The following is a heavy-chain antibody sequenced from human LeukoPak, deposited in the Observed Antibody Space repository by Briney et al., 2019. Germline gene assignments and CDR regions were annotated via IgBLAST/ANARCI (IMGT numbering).Heavy chain of an antibody. CDR3: ARDPYCGGDCYSSGAFDY. J-gene: IGHJ4*02. D-gene: IGHD2-21*02. CDR1: GFTFSNYW. CDR2: IKQDGSEK. Sequence: GGSLRLSCAASGFTFSNYWMGWVRQAPGKGLEWVANIKQDGSEKRYVDPVKGRFTISRDNAKNSLYLQMNSLRAEDTAVYYCARDPYCGGDCYSSGAFDYWGQGTLVTVSS. V-gene: IGHV3-7*01.